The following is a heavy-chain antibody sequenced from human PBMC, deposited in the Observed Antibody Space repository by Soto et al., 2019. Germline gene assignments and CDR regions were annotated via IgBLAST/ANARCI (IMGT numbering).Heavy chain of an antibody. CDR1: GGSISSGDVY. CDR3: ARSAYFAGSGSVDYFDY. D-gene: IGHD3-10*01. V-gene: IGHV4-30-4*01. Sequence: QVKLQESGPGLVKPSQTLSLTCTVSGGSISSGDVYWSWIRQAPGKGLEWIGYMYRSWSTKYNQSLKSQLNISVDTSKIQFSLDLSSVTAADSAVYYCARSAYFAGSGSVDYFDYWGQGTLVTVSS. CDR2: MYRSWST. J-gene: IGHJ4*02.